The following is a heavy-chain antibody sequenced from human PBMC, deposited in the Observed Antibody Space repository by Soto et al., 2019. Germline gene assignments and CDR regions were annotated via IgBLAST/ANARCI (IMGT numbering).Heavy chain of an antibody. V-gene: IGHV3-30-3*01. CDR1: GFTFSSYA. J-gene: IGHJ6*02. CDR2: ISYDGSNK. D-gene: IGHD1-7*01. Sequence: QVQLVESGGGVVQPGRSLRLSCAASGFTFSSYAMHWVRQAPGKGLEWVAVISYDGSNKYYADSVKGRFTISRDNSKNTLYLQMNSLRAEDTAVYYCAREYNWNYEHYYYGMDVWGQGTTVTVSS. CDR3: AREYNWNYEHYYYGMDV.